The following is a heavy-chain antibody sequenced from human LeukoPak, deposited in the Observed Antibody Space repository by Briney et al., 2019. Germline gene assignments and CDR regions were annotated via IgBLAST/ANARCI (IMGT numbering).Heavy chain of an antibody. CDR1: GFTFDDYG. V-gene: IGHV3-20*04. D-gene: IGHD4-23*01. CDR3: ARGRGATVVIPFDY. CDR2: INWNGGRT. Sequence: GGSLRLSCAASGFTFDDYGMSWVRQAPGKGLEWVSGINWNGGRTGYADSVKGRFTISRDNAKNSLYLQMNSLRAEDTALYYCARGRGATVVIPFDYWSQGTLVTVSS. J-gene: IGHJ4*02.